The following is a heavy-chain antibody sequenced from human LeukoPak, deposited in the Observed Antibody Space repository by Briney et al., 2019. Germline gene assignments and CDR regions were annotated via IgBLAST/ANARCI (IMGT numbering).Heavy chain of an antibody. V-gene: IGHV3-30*02. CDR1: GFIFSNYG. Sequence: PGGSLRLSCAASGFIFSNYGMHWVRQAPGKGLEWVAFIRYDGSNKYYVDSVKGRFTISRDNSKNTLYLQMNSLRAEDTAVYYCAKDGSYGGNSPDYFDYWGQGTLVTVSS. CDR2: IRYDGSNK. D-gene: IGHD4-23*01. CDR3: AKDGSYGGNSPDYFDY. J-gene: IGHJ4*02.